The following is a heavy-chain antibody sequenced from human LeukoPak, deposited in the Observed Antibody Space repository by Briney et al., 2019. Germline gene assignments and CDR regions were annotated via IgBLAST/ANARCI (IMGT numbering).Heavy chain of an antibody. CDR1: GSPISSFY. D-gene: IGHD6-13*01. J-gene: IGHJ4*01. V-gene: IGHV4-59*08. CDR3: AITECSRFTPLFDY. Sequence: SETLSLTCTVFGSPISSFYWSWIRQPPGKGLEWIGYIHYSGSTNYNHSLKSRLTISVEASQNQFSPKLSSVAAADTAVYYCAITECSRFTPLFDYWGQGT. CDR2: IHYSGST.